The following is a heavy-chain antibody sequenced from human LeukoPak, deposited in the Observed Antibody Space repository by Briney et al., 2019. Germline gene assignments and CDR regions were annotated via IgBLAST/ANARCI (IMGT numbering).Heavy chain of an antibody. Sequence: SETLSLTCTVSSGSINSGDYYWSWIRQPPGKGLEWIGYIYYSGSTYYNSSLKSRVTISVDTSKNQFSLKLSSVTAADTAVYYCAREGSDYPSYWGQGTLVTVSS. J-gene: IGHJ4*02. D-gene: IGHD4-17*01. CDR2: IYYSGST. V-gene: IGHV4-30-4*01. CDR1: SGSINSGDYY. CDR3: AREGSDYPSY.